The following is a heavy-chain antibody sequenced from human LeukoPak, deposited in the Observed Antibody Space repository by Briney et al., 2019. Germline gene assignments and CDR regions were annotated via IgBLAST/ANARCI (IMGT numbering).Heavy chain of an antibody. J-gene: IGHJ6*02. CDR1: GGTFSSYC. CDR2: IIPIFGTA. CDR3: ASRRIVVVVAATLGHYYYCMDV. Sequence: ASVTVSCKASGGTFSSYCISWVRPAPGQGLEWMGGIIPIFGTANYAQKFQGRVTITADESTSTAYMELSSLRSEDTAVYYCASRRIVVVVAATLGHYYYCMDVWGQGTTVTVSS. D-gene: IGHD2-15*01. V-gene: IGHV1-69*13.